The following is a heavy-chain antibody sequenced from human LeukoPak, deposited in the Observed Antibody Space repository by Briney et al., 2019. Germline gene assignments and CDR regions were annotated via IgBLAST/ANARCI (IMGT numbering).Heavy chain of an antibody. D-gene: IGHD2-2*01. CDR3: GIWSTSGYYYYMDV. Sequence: PSETLSLTCTVSGGSISSYYWSWFRQPPGKGLEWIGYIYYSGSTNYNPSLKSRVTISVDTSKNQFSLNLSSVTAADTAVYYCGIWSTSGYYYYMDVWGKGTTVTVSS. CDR2: IYYSGST. J-gene: IGHJ6*03. CDR1: GGSISSYY. V-gene: IGHV4-59*01.